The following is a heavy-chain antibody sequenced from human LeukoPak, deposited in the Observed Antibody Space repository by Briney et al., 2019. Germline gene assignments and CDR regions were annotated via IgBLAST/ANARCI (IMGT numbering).Heavy chain of an antibody. V-gene: IGHV7-4-1*02. J-gene: IGHJ5*02. CDR3: ARQGRGYSSGWPQWFDL. Sequence: ASVTVSCKASGYTFTSYAMNWVRQAPGQGLEWMGWINTNSGNPTYAQGFTGRFVFSLDTSVSTAYLQISSLKAEDTAVYYCARQGRGYSSGWPQWFDLWGQGTLVTVSS. CDR1: GYTFTSYA. D-gene: IGHD6-19*01. CDR2: INTNSGNP.